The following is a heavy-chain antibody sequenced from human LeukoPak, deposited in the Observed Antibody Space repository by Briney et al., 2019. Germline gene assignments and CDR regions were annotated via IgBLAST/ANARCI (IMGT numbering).Heavy chain of an antibody. D-gene: IGHD3-9*01. J-gene: IGHJ4*02. Sequence: SETLSLTCAVYGGSYSGYYWSWIRQPPGKGLEWIGEINHSGSTNYNPSLKSRVTISVDTSKNQFSLKLSSVTAADPAVYFCARVGGRLRYFDWLSPLDYWGQGTLVTVSS. CDR3: ARVGGRLRYFDWLSPLDY. CDR1: GGSYSGYY. V-gene: IGHV4-34*01. CDR2: INHSGST.